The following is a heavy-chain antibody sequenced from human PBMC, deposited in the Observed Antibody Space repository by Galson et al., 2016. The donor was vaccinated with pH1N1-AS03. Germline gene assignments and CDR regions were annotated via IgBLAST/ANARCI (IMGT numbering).Heavy chain of an antibody. CDR3: AIWLITATLPLLGDL. CDR1: GFSFSSYA. V-gene: IGHV3-23*01. Sequence: CAASGFSFSSYAMSWVRQAPGKGLAWVSTISGNGGTTYHADSVKGRFTISRDNSKDTVYLQMSSLRVEDTAVYYCAIWLITATLPLLGDLWGQGTVVTVSS. CDR2: ISGNGGTT. J-gene: IGHJ5*02. D-gene: IGHD2-15*01.